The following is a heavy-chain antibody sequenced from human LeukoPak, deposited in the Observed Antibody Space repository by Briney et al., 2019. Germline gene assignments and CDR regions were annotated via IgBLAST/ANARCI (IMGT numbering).Heavy chain of an antibody. CDR1: GGSISSYY. Sequence: SETLSLTCTVSGGSISSYYWSWIRQPAGKGLEWIGRIYTSGSTNYNPSLKSRVTMSVDTSKNQFSLKLSSVTAADTAVYYCARDRGTMVRGVNIPHDAFDIWGRGTMVTVSS. V-gene: IGHV4-4*07. CDR3: ARDRGTMVRGVNIPHDAFDI. CDR2: IYTSGST. D-gene: IGHD3-10*01. J-gene: IGHJ3*02.